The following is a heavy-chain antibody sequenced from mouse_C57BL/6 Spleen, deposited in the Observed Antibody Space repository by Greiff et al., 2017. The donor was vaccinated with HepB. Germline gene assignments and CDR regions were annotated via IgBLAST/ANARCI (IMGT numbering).Heavy chain of an antibody. Sequence: EVKLMESGGGLVQPGGSLSLSCAASGFTFTDYYMSWVRQPPGKALEWLGFIRNKANGYTTEYSASVKGRFTISRDNSQSILYLQMNALRAEDSATYYCARYRGYYSNYEDYAMDYWGQGTSVTVSS. CDR3: ARYRGYYSNYEDYAMDY. CDR2: IRNKANGYTT. J-gene: IGHJ4*01. V-gene: IGHV7-3*01. CDR1: GFTFTDYY. D-gene: IGHD2-5*01.